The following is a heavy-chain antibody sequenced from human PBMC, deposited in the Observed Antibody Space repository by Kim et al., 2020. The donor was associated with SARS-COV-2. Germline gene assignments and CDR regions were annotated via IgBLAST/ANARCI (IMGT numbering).Heavy chain of an antibody. Sequence: SRVTISVDTSKSQFSLKLSSVTAADTAVYYCARGRVVVVPAARYWYFDLWGRGTLVTVSS. D-gene: IGHD2-2*01. CDR3: ARGRVVVVPAARYWYFDL. V-gene: IGHV4-34*01. J-gene: IGHJ2*01.